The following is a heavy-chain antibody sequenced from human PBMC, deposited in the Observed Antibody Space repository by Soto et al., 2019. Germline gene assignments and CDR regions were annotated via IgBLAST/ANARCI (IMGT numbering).Heavy chain of an antibody. V-gene: IGHV1-18*01. Sequence: QVQLVQSGAEVKKPGASVKVSCKASGYTFTSYGISWVRQAPGQGLGWMGWISAYNGNTNYAQKLQGRVTMTTDTSTSTAYMELRSLRSDGTAVYYCASSLIVMVRGVIPERGHGAGYFQHWGQGTLVTVAS. CDR2: ISAYNGNT. J-gene: IGHJ1*01. CDR1: GYTFTSYG. D-gene: IGHD3-10*01. CDR3: ASSLIVMVRGVIPERGHGAGYFQH.